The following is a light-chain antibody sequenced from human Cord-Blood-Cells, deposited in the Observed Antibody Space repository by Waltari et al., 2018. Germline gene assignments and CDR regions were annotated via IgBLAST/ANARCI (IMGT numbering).Light chain of an antibody. CDR1: QSVLYSSNNKNY. J-gene: IGKJ2*01. Sequence: DIVMTQSPDSLAVSLGERATINCKSSQSVLYSSNNKNYLAWYQHKPGQPPKLLIYWASTLEAGIADRFSGSVSGADVTLTFSLLQSGDVSVYCGQQYYSTPYTFSQGTKLEIK. CDR2: WAS. CDR3: QQYYSTPYT. V-gene: IGKV4-1*01.